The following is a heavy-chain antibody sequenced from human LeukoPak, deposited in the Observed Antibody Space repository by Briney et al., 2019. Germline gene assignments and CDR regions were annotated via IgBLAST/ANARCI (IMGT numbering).Heavy chain of an antibody. CDR1: GASITTYY. J-gene: IGHJ4*02. V-gene: IGHV4-59*13. CDR3: AREANYYGSGSYFEGTFDY. CDR2: IYHSGST. Sequence: PSETLSLTCTVSGASITTYYWGWIRKPPGKGLEWIGYIYHSGSTNYNPSLKSRVTISVDTSKNEFSLKLTSVTAADTAVYYCAREANYYGSGSYFEGTFDYWGQGSLVTVSS. D-gene: IGHD3-10*01.